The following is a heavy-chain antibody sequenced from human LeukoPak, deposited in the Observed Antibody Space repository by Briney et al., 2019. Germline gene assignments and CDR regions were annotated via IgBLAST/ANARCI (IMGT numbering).Heavy chain of an antibody. V-gene: IGHV3-33*01. J-gene: IGHJ4*02. CDR1: GFTFSSYG. Sequence: GGSLRLSCAASGFTFSSYGMHWVRQARGKGLEWVAVIWYDGSNKYYADSVKGRFTISRDNSKNTLYLQMNSLRAEDTAVYYCARADDSSGYYRISIDYWGQGTLVTVSS. D-gene: IGHD3-22*01. CDR3: ARADDSSGYYRISIDY. CDR2: IWYDGSNK.